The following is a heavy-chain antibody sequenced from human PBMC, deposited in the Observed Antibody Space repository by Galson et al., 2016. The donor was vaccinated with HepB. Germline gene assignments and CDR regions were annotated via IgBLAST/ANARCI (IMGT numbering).Heavy chain of an antibody. CDR2: LYWNDDK. D-gene: IGHD2/OR15-2a*01. CDR3: VRSYDYSNSWFDP. J-gene: IGHJ5*02. CDR1: GFSLSISGVG. V-gene: IGHV2-5*01. Sequence: PALVKPTQTLTLTCTFSGFSLSISGVGVGWIRQPPGKALEWLALLYWNDDKRYSPSLKRRLTITKDTSKNQVVFKMTNMYPVDTATYYCVRSYDYSNSWFDPWGQGTLATVSS.